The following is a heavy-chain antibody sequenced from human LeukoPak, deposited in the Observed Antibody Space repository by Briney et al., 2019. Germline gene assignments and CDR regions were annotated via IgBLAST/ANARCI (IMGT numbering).Heavy chain of an antibody. CDR3: AREPRESCAAFDI. Sequence: GGSLRLSCAASGFTFRTYSMNCVRQAPGKGLEWVSYISSSSSSIYYADSVKGRFTISRDNAKKSLYLQMNSLRDEDTAVYYCAREPRESCAAFDIWGEGTMVTVSS. V-gene: IGHV3-48*02. J-gene: IGHJ3*02. CDR1: GFTFRTYS. CDR2: ISSSSSSI.